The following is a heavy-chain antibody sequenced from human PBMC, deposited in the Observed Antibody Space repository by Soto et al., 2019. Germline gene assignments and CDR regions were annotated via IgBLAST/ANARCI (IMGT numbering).Heavy chain of an antibody. V-gene: IGHV4-34*01. J-gene: IGHJ5*02. D-gene: IGHD4-17*01. CDR2: INHSGST. CDR3: ARETYGDYVGYFDP. CDR1: GGSFSGYY. Sequence: SETLSLTCAVYGGSFSGYYWTWIRQPPGTGLEWIGEINHSGSTNYNPSLKSRVTISVDTSKNQFSLKLTSVTAADTAVYYCARETYGDYVGYFDPWGQAIQVTVS.